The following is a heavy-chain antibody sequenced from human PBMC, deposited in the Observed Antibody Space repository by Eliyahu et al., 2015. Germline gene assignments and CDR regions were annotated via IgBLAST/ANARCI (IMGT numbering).Heavy chain of an antibody. D-gene: IGHD3-10*01. J-gene: IGHJ4*02. V-gene: IGHV4-38-2*01. Sequence: QVQLQESGPGLVKXSETLSLTCXVSGXSINNGYYWGWIRQPPGKGLEWIGSLXPSGSTHYXPSLNSRATISLDTSNNQFSLWLTSVTAADTAVYYCFAQLSGMGLGPQDWGQGTLITVSS. CDR1: GXSINNGYY. CDR3: FAQLSGMGLGPQD. CDR2: LXPSGST.